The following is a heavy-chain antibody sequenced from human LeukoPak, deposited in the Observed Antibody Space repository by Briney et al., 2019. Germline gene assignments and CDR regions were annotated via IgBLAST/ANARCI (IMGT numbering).Heavy chain of an antibody. Sequence: GGSLRLSCAASGFTFSSYAMSWVRQAPGKGLEWVSTISAGGDNTYYADSVKGRFTISRDNSQTTLYLQMNSLRAEDTAIYYCSRGDSKYGMDVWGQGTTVTVSS. J-gene: IGHJ6*02. V-gene: IGHV3-23*01. CDR2: ISAGGDNT. CDR3: SRGDSKYGMDV. CDR1: GFTFSSYA. D-gene: IGHD4-17*01.